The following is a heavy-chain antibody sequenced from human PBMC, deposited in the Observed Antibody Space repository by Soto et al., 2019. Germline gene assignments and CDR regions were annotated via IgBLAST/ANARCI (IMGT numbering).Heavy chain of an antibody. CDR2: INPNSGGT. D-gene: IGHD5-18*01. J-gene: IGHJ4*02. CDR3: ARSPGYSYGDY. Sequence: ASVKVSCKASGYTFTGYYMHWVLQAPGEGLEWMGWINPNSGGTNYAQKFQGWVTMTRDTSASTAYMELSRLRSDDTAVYYCARSPGYSYGDYWGQGTLVTVS. V-gene: IGHV1-2*04. CDR1: GYTFTGYY.